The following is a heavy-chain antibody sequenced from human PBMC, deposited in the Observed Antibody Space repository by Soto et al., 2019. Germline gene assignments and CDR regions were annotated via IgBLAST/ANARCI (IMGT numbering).Heavy chain of an antibody. Sequence: ASVKVSCKVSGYTLTELSMHWVRQAPGKGLEWMGGFDPEDGETIYAQKFQGRVTMTEDTSTDTAYMELSSLRSEDTAVYYCATYIVAVPAARTHFDYWGQGTLVTVSS. CDR2: FDPEDGET. J-gene: IGHJ4*02. V-gene: IGHV1-24*01. CDR1: GYTLTELS. CDR3: ATYIVAVPAARTHFDY. D-gene: IGHD2-2*01.